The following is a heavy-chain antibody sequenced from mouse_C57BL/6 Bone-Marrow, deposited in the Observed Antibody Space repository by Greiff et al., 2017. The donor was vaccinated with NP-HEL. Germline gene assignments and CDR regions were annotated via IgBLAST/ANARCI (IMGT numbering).Heavy chain of an antibody. J-gene: IGHJ2*01. V-gene: IGHV1-85*01. Sequence: QVQLQQSGPELVKPGASVKLSCKASGYTFTSYDINWVKQRPGQGLEWIGWIYPRDGSTKYNEKFKGKATLTVDTSSSTAYMELHSLTSEDSAVYFCAGTVITTVVATNFDYWGQGTTLTVSS. CDR2: IYPRDGST. CDR3: AGTVITTVVATNFDY. CDR1: GYTFTSYD. D-gene: IGHD1-1*01.